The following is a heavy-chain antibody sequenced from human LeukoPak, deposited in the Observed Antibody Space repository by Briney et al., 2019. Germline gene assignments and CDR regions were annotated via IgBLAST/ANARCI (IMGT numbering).Heavy chain of an antibody. J-gene: IGHJ4*02. CDR2: ISGSGGST. CDR1: RFTFNDYG. V-gene: IGHV3-23*01. Sequence: QSGGSLRLSCAASRFTFNDYGMSWVRQAPGKGLEWVSAISGSGGSTYYADSVKGRFTISRDNSKNTLYLQMNSLRAEDTAVYYCAKGDGYGSGSYYNLLDYWGQGTLVTVSS. D-gene: IGHD3-10*01. CDR3: AKGDGYGSGSYYNLLDY.